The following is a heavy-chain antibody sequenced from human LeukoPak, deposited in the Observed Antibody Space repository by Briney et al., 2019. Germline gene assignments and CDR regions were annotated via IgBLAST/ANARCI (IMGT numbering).Heavy chain of an antibody. CDR3: ARDVFPYHYASGETGNWFDP. D-gene: IGHD3-10*01. V-gene: IGHV3-74*01. Sequence: GGSLRLSCAASGFTFSSYWMHWVRQAPGKGLVWVSRVDSDGTTTNYADSVKGRFTISRDNAKNTLYLQMNSLRAEDTAVYFCARDVFPYHYASGETGNWFDPWGQGTLVTVSS. CDR2: VDSDGTTT. CDR1: GFTFSSYW. J-gene: IGHJ5*02.